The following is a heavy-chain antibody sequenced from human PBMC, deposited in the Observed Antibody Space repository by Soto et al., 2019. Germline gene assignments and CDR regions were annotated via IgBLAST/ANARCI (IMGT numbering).Heavy chain of an antibody. Sequence: GGSLRLSCAASGFNFSTYAMDWVRQAPGKGLEWVAVMSYDGSNTYYADSVKGRFTISRDNSKNTLYLQMNSLRPADTGVYYCAKRKRGAPVSYFDFWGQGTLVTVSS. V-gene: IGHV3-30*18. D-gene: IGHD1-26*01. J-gene: IGHJ4*02. CDR1: GFNFSTYA. CDR3: AKRKRGAPVSYFDF. CDR2: MSYDGSNT.